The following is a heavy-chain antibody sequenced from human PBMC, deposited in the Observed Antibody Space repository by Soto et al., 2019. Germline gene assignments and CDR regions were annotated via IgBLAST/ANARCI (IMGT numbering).Heavy chain of an antibody. J-gene: IGHJ6*02. CDR3: AREGKTYDFWSGQASDYYYYGMDV. CDR1: GGSISSGDYY. Sequence: SETLSLTCTVSGGSISSGDYYWSRIRQPPGKGLEWIGYIYYSGSTYYNPSLKSRVTISVDTSKNQFSLKLSSVTAADTAVYYCAREGKTYDFWSGQASDYYYYGMDVWGQGTTVTVSS. CDR2: IYYSGST. D-gene: IGHD3-3*01. V-gene: IGHV4-30-4*01.